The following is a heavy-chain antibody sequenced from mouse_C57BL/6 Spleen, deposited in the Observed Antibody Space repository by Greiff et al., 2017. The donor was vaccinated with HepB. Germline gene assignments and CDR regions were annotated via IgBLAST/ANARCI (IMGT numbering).Heavy chain of an antibody. V-gene: IGHV3-6*01. J-gene: IGHJ3*01. Sequence: DVKLQESGPGLVKPSQSLSLTCSVTGYSITSGYYWNWIRQFPGNKLEWMGYISYDGSNNYNPSLKNRIAITRDTSKNQLFLKLNSVTTEDTATYYSARRDYYGFAYWGQGTLVTVSA. D-gene: IGHD2-1*01. CDR1: GYSITSGYY. CDR2: ISYDGSN. CDR3: ARRDYYGFAY.